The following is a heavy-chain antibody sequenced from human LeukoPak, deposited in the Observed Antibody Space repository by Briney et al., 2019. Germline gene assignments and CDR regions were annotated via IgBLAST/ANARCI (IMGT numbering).Heavy chain of an antibody. J-gene: IGHJ5*02. D-gene: IGHD4-11*01. CDR2: MFYSGTT. CDR1: GASVTSYY. Sequence: SETLSLTCSVSGASVTSYYWTWIRQPPGKGPESIGYMFYSGTTNYNPSLKSRVTISMDTSKNQFSLKLTSVTAADTAVYYCARIMPSDYSTTPWGQGTLVTVSS. V-gene: IGHV4-59*02. CDR3: ARIMPSDYSTTP.